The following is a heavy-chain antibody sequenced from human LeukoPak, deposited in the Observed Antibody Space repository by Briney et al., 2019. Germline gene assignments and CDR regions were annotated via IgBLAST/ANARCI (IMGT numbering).Heavy chain of an antibody. J-gene: IGHJ1*01. CDR1: GGSISSSNW. D-gene: IGHD1-26*01. Sequence: SGTLSLTCAVSGGSISSSNWWSWVRQPPGKGLEWIGEIYHSGSTNYNPSLQSRVTISADTSKNQFSLRLSSVTAADTAVYYCARTVGAAEYFQHWGQGTLVTVSS. CDR2: IYHSGST. V-gene: IGHV4-4*02. CDR3: ARTVGAAEYFQH.